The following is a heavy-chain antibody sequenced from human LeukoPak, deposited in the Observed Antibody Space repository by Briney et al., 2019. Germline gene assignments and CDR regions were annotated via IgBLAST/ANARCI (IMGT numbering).Heavy chain of an antibody. D-gene: IGHD3-22*01. CDR1: GFTFSSYE. V-gene: IGHV3-48*03. J-gene: IGHJ4*02. Sequence: GGSLRLSCAASGFTFSSYEMNWVRQAPGRGLEWVSYISSSDSTIYYADSVKGRFTISRDNAKNSLYLQMNSLRAEDTAVYYCARVAMIVAKPYDNWGQGTLVTVSS. CDR2: ISSSDSTI. CDR3: ARVAMIVAKPYDN.